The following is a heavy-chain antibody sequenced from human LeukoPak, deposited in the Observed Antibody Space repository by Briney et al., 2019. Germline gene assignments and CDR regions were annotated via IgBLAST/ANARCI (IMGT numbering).Heavy chain of an antibody. CDR3: ACVVGATSEKSN. Sequence: ASVKVSCKGSGNTLTGNHLHWVRQAPGQGLEWMGWINPNSGGTNYAQKFQGRATMTRDTSIRTAYMELSGLRSDDTAVYYCACVVGATSEKSNWGQGTLVTVSS. CDR1: GNTLTGNH. V-gene: IGHV1-2*02. CDR2: INPNSGGT. J-gene: IGHJ4*02. D-gene: IGHD1-26*01.